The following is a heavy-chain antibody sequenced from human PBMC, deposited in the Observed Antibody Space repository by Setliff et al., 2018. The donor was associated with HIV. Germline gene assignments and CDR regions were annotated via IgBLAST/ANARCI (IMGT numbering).Heavy chain of an antibody. CDR3: ARARGGNSEWSY. Sequence: GGSLRLSCAASGFTSSSYWMHWVRQVPGKGLVWVSRINSDGCSTTYADFVKGRFTISRDNAKNTLYLQMNILRAEDTAVYSCARARGGNSEWSYWGQGTLVTVSS. D-gene: IGHD2-15*01. J-gene: IGHJ4*02. CDR2: INSDGCST. CDR1: GFTSSSYW. V-gene: IGHV3-74*03.